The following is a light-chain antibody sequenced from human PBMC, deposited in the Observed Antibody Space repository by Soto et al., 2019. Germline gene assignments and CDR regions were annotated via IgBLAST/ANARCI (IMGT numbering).Light chain of an antibody. J-gene: IGLJ1*01. CDR3: ISYTGSSTSYV. Sequence: QSVLTQPASVSGSPGQSTTISCSGTRSDIGSYNYVAWYQQFPGKTPKILIYGVSNRPSGVSSRFSGSKSGNTASLTISGLQAEDEADYYCISYTGSSTSYVCGSGTKVTVL. CDR2: GVS. CDR1: RSDIGSYNY. V-gene: IGLV2-14*01.